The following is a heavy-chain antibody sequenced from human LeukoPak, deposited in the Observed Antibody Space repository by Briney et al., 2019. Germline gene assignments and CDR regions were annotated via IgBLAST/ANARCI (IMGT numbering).Heavy chain of an antibody. V-gene: IGHV1-18*04. Sequence: ASVKGSREASGYTFTDYYICWVRQAPGQGLEWMGWISAYNGNTKYAQKVEGRVTMTTDTSTSTAYMELRSLRSDDTAVYYCARGLGGSGSYFLTFDYWDQGRLVTVSS. J-gene: IGHJ4*02. CDR1: GYTFTDYY. CDR3: ARGLGGSGSYFLTFDY. D-gene: IGHD1-26*01. CDR2: ISAYNGNT.